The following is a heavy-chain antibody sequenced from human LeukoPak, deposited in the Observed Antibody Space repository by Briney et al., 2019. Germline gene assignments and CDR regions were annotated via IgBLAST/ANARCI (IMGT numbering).Heavy chain of an antibody. J-gene: IGHJ2*01. CDR1: GGSISSYY. CDR2: IYYSGST. V-gene: IGHV4-59*01. CDR3: ARDPGSGWYWYFDL. D-gene: IGHD6-19*01. Sequence: PSETLSLTCTVSGGSISSYYWGWIRQPPGKGLEWIGYIYYSGSTNYNPSLKSRVTISVDTSKNQFSLKLSSVTAADTAVYYCARDPGSGWYWYFDLWGRGTLVTVSS.